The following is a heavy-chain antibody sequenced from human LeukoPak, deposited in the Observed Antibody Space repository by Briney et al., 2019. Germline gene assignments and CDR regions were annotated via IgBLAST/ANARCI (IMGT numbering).Heavy chain of an antibody. V-gene: IGHV6-1*01. Sequence: PSQTLSLTCATSGDSVSSNSAAWNWIRQSPSRGLEWLGRTYYRSKWYNDYAVSVKSRITINPDTSKNQFSLQLNSVTPEDTAVYYCARERGAGYSSGWYVRDAFDIWGQGTMVTVSS. CDR1: GDSVSSNSAA. CDR2: TYYRSKWYN. J-gene: IGHJ3*02. CDR3: ARERGAGYSSGWYVRDAFDI. D-gene: IGHD6-19*01.